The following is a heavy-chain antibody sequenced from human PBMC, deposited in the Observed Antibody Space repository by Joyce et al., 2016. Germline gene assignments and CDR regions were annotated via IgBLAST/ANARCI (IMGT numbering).Heavy chain of an antibody. Sequence: EVQLVESGGGLVKPGRSLRLSCTSSGFIFGDYAMNWFRQGPGKGLEWVGFIRSKAYGGTTDYAASVKGRFTISRDDSKSIAYLQMNSLKTEDTAVYYCTRIGDCSGGSCYEGWFDPWGQGTLVTVSS. CDR3: TRIGDCSGGSCYEGWFDP. J-gene: IGHJ5*02. CDR1: GFIFGDYA. V-gene: IGHV3-49*05. D-gene: IGHD2-15*01. CDR2: IRSKAYGGTT.